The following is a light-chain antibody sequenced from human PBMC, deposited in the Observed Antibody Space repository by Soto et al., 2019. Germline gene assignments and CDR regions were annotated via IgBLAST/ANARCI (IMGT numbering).Light chain of an antibody. Sequence: IQLTQSPSSLSASVGDRVTITCRASQGISSYLAWYQQKPGKAPKLLIYAASTLQSGVPSRFSGSGSGTDFTLTISSLQTEDFATYYCQQLNSYPDVTFGQGTKVEIK. CDR1: QGISSY. CDR3: QQLNSYPDVT. V-gene: IGKV1-9*01. CDR2: AAS. J-gene: IGKJ1*01.